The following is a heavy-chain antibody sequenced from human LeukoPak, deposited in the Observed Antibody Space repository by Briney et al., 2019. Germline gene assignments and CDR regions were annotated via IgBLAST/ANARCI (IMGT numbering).Heavy chain of an antibody. CDR3: ARHVHIPGTTVPWLDY. Sequence: PSETLSLTCTVSGGSISSYYWSWIRQPPGKGLEWIGYIYYSGSTNYNPSLESRVTISIDTSKTQFSLKLSSVTAADTAVYYCARHVHIPGTTVPWLDYWGQGILVTVSS. D-gene: IGHD1-7*01. J-gene: IGHJ4*02. CDR1: GGSISSYY. V-gene: IGHV4-59*01. CDR2: IYYSGST.